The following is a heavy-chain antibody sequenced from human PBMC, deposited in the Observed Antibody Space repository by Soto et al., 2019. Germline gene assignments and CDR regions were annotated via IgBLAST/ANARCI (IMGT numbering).Heavy chain of an antibody. V-gene: IGHV1-69*13. J-gene: IGHJ6*02. CDR3: ARRGYCSGGSYHNYYYYGMDV. D-gene: IGHD2-15*01. Sequence: ASVKVSCKASGGTFSSYAISWVRQAPGQGLEWMGGIIPIFGTANYAQKFQGRVTITADESTSTAYMELSSLRSEDTAVYYCARRGYCSGGSYHNYYYYGMDVWGQGTTVTVSS. CDR1: GGTFSSYA. CDR2: IIPIFGTA.